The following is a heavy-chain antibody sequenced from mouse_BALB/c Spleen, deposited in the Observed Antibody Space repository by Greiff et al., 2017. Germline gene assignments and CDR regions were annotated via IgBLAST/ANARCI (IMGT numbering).Heavy chain of an antibody. D-gene: IGHD2-1*01. CDR2: INPYNGAT. CDR1: GYSFTGYY. CDR3: ARGGGSTMDY. V-gene: IGHV1-31*01. J-gene: IGHJ2*01. Sequence: VHVKQSGPELVKPGASVKISCKASGYSFTGYYMHWVKQSHVKSLEWIGRINPYNGATSYNQNFKDKASLTVDKSSSTAYMELHSLTSEDSAVYYCARGGGSTMDYWGQGTTLTVSS.